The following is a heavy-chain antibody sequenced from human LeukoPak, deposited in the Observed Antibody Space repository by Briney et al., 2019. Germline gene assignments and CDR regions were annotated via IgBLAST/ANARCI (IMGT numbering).Heavy chain of an antibody. D-gene: IGHD2-15*01. V-gene: IGHV4-61*01. CDR2: IYYSGST. J-gene: IGHJ4*02. Sequence: SETLSLTCTVSGGSVSSGSYYWSWIRQPPGKGLEWIGYIYYSGSTDSNPSLKSRVTISVDTSKNQIPLKLSSVTAADTAVYYCARTYCRGGSCHFDYWGQGTLVTVSS. CDR3: ARTYCRGGSCHFDY. CDR1: GGSVSSGSYY.